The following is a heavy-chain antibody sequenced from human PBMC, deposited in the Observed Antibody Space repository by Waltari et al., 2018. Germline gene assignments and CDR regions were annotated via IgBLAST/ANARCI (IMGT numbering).Heavy chain of an antibody. D-gene: IGHD5-12*01. CDR2: INHSGST. V-gene: IGHV4-34*01. J-gene: IGHJ4*02. CDR3: ATGGRGVATIGGDY. Sequence: QVQLQQLRSVLLKPSETLSLTCAALGGSFTGYSSIWFRQPTGKGLEWIGEINHSGSTNYNPSLKSRVTISVDTSKNQFSLKLSSVTAADTAVYYCATGGRGVATIGGDYWGQGTLVTVSS. CDR1: GGSFTGYS.